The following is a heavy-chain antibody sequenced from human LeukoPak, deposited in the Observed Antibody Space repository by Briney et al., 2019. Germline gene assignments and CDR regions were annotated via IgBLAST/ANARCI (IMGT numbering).Heavy chain of an antibody. CDR3: AKDPRQIQLRLGRYYYYGMDV. CDR1: GFTFSTYA. Sequence: GGSLRLSCAASGFTFSTYAMSWVRQAPGKGLEWVSAISGSGGSTYYADSVKGRFTISRDNSKNTLYLQMNSLRAEDTAVYYCAKDPRQIQLRLGRYYYYGMDVWGQGTTVTVSS. J-gene: IGHJ6*02. CDR2: ISGSGGST. D-gene: IGHD5-18*01. V-gene: IGHV3-23*01.